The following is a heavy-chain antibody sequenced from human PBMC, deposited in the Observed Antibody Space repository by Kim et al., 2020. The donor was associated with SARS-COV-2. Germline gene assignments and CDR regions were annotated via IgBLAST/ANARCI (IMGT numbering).Heavy chain of an antibody. CDR2: ST. CDR3: ARDRYGSYPY. V-gene: IGHV4-59*01. J-gene: IGHJ4*02. Sequence: STNYNPSLKSRVTISVDTSKNQFSLKLSSVTAADTAVYYCARDRYGSYPYWGQGTLVTVSS. D-gene: IGHD1-26*01.